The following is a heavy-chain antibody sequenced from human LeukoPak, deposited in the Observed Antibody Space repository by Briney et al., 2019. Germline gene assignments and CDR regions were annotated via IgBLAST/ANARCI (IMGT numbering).Heavy chain of an antibody. CDR3: ARSNWIQHRGGHDAFDI. Sequence: QTGGSLRLSCAASGFTFSSYWMHWVRQAPGKGLVWVSRINTDGSSTSYADSVKGRFTISRDNAKNALYLQMNSPRAEDTAVYYCARSNWIQHRGGHDAFDIWGQGTMVTVSS. D-gene: IGHD5-18*01. V-gene: IGHV3-74*01. CDR1: GFTFSSYW. CDR2: INTDGSST. J-gene: IGHJ3*02.